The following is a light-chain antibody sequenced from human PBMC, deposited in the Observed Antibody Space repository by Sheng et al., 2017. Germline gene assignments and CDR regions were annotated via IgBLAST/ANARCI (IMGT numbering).Light chain of an antibody. CDR3: QQYGSSSWT. CDR1: QSVSSS. Sequence: EIVLTQSPATLSLSPGERATLSCRASQSVSSSLAWYQQKPGQAPRLLIYGASSRATGIPDRFSGSGSGTDFTLTISRLEPEDFAVYYCQQYGSSSWTFGQGTKVEIK. CDR2: GAS. J-gene: IGKJ1*01. V-gene: IGKV3-20*01.